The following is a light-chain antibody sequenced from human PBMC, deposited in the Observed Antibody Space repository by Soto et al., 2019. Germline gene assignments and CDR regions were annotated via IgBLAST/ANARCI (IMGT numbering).Light chain of an antibody. CDR1: QRVYSN. CDR3: QQYNNWPLT. V-gene: IGKV3-15*01. Sequence: EILMTQSPDTLSVSPGESATLSCRASQRVYSNLAWYQQRPGQAPRLLIYGASTRATGVPARFSGRGSGTEFTLTISSLQSEDFAVYYCQQYNNWPLTFGGGTKVDIK. J-gene: IGKJ4*01. CDR2: GAS.